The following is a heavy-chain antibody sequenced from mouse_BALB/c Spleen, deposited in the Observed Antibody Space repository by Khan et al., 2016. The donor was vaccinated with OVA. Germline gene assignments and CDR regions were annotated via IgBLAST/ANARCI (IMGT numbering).Heavy chain of an antibody. CDR1: GYIFINYN. D-gene: IGHD1-2*01. CDR3: ASEYGAWFPY. CDR2: ISPGSGNT. Sequence: QVQLQQSGTELVKPGASVKLSCKASGYIFINYNINWVKQRPGQGLEWIGEISPGSGNTYYNEKFEGKATLTADKSSSTDYMQLSSLTSEDSAVYFCASEYGAWFPYWGQGTLVTVSA. J-gene: IGHJ3*01. V-gene: IGHV1-77*01.